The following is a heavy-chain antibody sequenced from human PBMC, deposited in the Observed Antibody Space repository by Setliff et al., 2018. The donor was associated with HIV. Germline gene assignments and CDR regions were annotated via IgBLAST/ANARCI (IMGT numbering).Heavy chain of an antibody. D-gene: IGHD5-12*01. J-gene: IGHJ4*02. V-gene: IGHV4-61*02. CDR2: IYTSGST. Sequence: SETLSLTCTVSGGSISSGSYYWSWIRQPAGKGLEWIGRIYTSGSTNYNPSLKSRVTISVDTSKNQFSLKLSSVTAADTAVYYCARENGGYDFGSDYWGQGTLVTV. CDR3: ARENGGYDFGSDY. CDR1: GGSISSGSYY.